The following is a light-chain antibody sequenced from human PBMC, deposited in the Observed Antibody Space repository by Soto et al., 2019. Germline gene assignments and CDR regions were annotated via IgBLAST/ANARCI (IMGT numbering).Light chain of an antibody. CDR2: AQS. V-gene: IGKV1-39*01. CDR1: QHISDY. J-gene: IGKJ1*01. Sequence: DIQMTQSPSSLSASVGDRVTITCRASQHISDYINWYQQKPGKAPKLLIYAQSNLQSGVPSRFTGSRSGTAFSLTITSLQVEDVATYYCQQSYSAPQTFGQGTKVEIK. CDR3: QQSYSAPQT.